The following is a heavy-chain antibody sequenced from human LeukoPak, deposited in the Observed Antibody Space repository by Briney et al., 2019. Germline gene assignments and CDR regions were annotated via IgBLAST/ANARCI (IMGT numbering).Heavy chain of an antibody. D-gene: IGHD3-10*01. J-gene: IGHJ6*02. CDR3: ASYYGSGSYSKLGYYYGMDV. CDR2: IYPGDSDT. CDR1: GYSFTSYW. V-gene: IGHV5-51*01. Sequence: GESLKISCKGSGYSFTSYWIGWVRQMPGKGLEWMGIIYPGDSDTKYSPSFQGQVTISADKSISTAYLQWSSLKASDTAIYYCASYYGSGSYSKLGYYYGMDVWGQGTTVTVSS.